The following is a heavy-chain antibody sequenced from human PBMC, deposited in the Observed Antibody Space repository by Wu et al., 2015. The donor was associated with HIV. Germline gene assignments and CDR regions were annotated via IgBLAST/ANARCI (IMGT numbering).Heavy chain of an antibody. CDR1: AYTFTSYD. CDR2: MNPKTGNT. J-gene: IGHJ4*02. D-gene: IGHD6-13*01. Sequence: QVQLVQSGAEVKKPRASVKVSCKASAYTFTSYDINWVRQAPGQGLDWMGWMNPKTGNTGYAQKFQGRVTFTRNTSMSTAYMELSSLRSEDTAVYYCAILFSAAAVGYWGQGTLVTVSS. V-gene: IGHV1-8*03. CDR3: AILFSAAAVGY.